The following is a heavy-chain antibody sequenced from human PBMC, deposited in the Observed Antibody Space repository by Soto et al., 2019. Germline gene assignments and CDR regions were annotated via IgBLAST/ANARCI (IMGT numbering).Heavy chain of an antibody. J-gene: IGHJ4*02. V-gene: IGHV1-18*01. D-gene: IGHD2-15*01. CDR1: GYTFTNFG. CDR3: AGGGTPIDL. CDR2: ISAYNGNT. Sequence: QVQLVQSGAEVKKPGASVKVSCKTSGYTFTNFGLSWVRQAPGQGLEWMGWISAYNGNTNYAQNFQGRVTMTTVTATITAYMPLRSRRSDDTAVYYCAGGGTPIDLWGQGARVTVSS.